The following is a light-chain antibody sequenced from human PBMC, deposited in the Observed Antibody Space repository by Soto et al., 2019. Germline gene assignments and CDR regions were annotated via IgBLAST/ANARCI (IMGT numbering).Light chain of an antibody. CDR1: SGHSSYA. CDR3: QTWGTGIRV. CDR2: LNSDGSH. V-gene: IGLV4-69*01. Sequence: QPVLTQAPSASASLGASVKLTCTLSSGHSSYASAWHQQQPEKGPRYLMKLNSDGSHSKGDGIPDRFSGSSSGAERYLTISSLEYEDEADYYCQTWGTGIRVFGGGTKVTVL. J-gene: IGLJ3*02.